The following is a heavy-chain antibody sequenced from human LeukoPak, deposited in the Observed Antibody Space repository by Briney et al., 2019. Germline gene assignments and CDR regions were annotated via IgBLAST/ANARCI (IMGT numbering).Heavy chain of an antibody. CDR2: ISDYNGNT. D-gene: IGHD3-9*01. CDR1: GYTFTSYG. CDR3: AGEAYDILTGQSMDV. V-gene: IGHV1-18*01. Sequence: ASVKVSCKASGYTFTSYGISWVRQAPGQGLEWMGWISDYNGNTNYAQKLQGRVTMTTDTSTSTAYMELRSLRSDDTAVYYCAGEAYDILTGQSMDVWGQGTTVTVSS. J-gene: IGHJ6*02.